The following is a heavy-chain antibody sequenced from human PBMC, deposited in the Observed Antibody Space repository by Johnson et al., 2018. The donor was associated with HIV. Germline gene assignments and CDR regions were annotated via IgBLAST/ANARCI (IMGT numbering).Heavy chain of an antibody. V-gene: IGHV3-7*01. CDR1: GFTFSSYW. CDR2: IKQDGSEK. CDR3: AREYYGSGSDAFDI. D-gene: IGHD3-10*01. J-gene: IGHJ3*02. Sequence: VQLVESGGGLVQPGGSLRLSCAASGFTFSSYWMSWVRQAPGTGLEWVANIKQDGSEKYYVDSVKGRFTISRDNAKNSRYLQMNSLRAEDTAVYYCAREYYGSGSDAFDIWGQGTMVTVSS.